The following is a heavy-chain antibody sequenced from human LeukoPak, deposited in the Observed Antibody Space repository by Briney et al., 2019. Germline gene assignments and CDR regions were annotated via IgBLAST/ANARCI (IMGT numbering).Heavy chain of an antibody. J-gene: IGHJ4*02. Sequence: ASVKVSCKASGGTFSSYAISWVRQAPGQGLEWMGGIIPIFGTANYAQKFQGRVTITADESTSTAYMERSSLRSEDTAVYYCATEQPSALALFDYWGQGTLVTVSS. D-gene: IGHD6-13*01. CDR3: ATEQPSALALFDY. CDR1: GGTFSSYA. V-gene: IGHV1-69*13. CDR2: IIPIFGTA.